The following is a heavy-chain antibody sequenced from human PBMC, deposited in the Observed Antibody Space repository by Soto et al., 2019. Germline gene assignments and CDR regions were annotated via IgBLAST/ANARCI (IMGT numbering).Heavy chain of an antibody. CDR2: ISHDGSNK. D-gene: IGHD4-17*01. CDR3: AREEGDHGDYPEY. Sequence: QVQLVESGGGVVQPGRSLRLSCAVSGFTFSSYVMHWVRQAPGKGLEWVAVISHDGSNKYSADSVKGRFTISRDNSKNTLYLQMNCPRAEDTAVYYCAREEGDHGDYPEYWGQGTLVTVSS. V-gene: IGHV3-30-3*01. J-gene: IGHJ4*02. CDR1: GFTFSSYV.